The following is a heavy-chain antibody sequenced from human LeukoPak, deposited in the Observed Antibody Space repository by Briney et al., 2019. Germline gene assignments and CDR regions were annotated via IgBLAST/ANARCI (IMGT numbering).Heavy chain of an antibody. J-gene: IGHJ5*02. CDR2: IIPIFSKT. V-gene: IGHV1-69*05. CDR3: ARWKQQLVGDWFDP. Sequence: SVKVSCKASGGTFSSYAISWVRQAPGQGLEWMGRIIPIFSKTNYAQKFQGRVTITTDESTTTAYMELSSLRSEDTAVYYCARWKQQLVGDWFDPWGQGTLVTVSS. D-gene: IGHD6-13*01. CDR1: GGTFSSYA.